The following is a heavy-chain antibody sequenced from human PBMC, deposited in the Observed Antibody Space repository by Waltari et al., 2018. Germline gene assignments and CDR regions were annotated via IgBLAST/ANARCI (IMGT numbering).Heavy chain of an antibody. CDR3: ATLGYCSGGSCSNDY. V-gene: IGHV1-2*06. CDR1: GYTFTGYY. CDR2: INPNSGGT. J-gene: IGHJ4*02. D-gene: IGHD2-15*01. Sequence: QVQLVQSGAEVKKPGASVKVSCKASGYTFTGYYMHWVRQPPGQGLEWMGRINPNSGGTNYAQKFQGRVTMTRDTSISTAYMELSRLRSDDTAVYYCATLGYCSGGSCSNDYWGQGTLVTVSS.